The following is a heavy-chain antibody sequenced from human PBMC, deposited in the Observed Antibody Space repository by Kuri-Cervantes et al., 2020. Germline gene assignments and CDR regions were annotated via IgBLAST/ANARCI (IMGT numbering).Heavy chain of an antibody. D-gene: IGHD3-9*01. CDR3: ARSPLLRYFDWLSHNAFDI. Sequence: SETLSLTCTVSGGSISSSSYYWGWIRQPPGKGLEWIGSIYYSGSTYYNPSLKSRVTISVDTSKNQFSLKLSSVTAADTAVYYCARSPLLRYFDWLSHNAFDIWGQGTMVTVSS. CDR1: GGSISSSSYY. CDR2: IYYSGST. J-gene: IGHJ3*02. V-gene: IGHV4-39*01.